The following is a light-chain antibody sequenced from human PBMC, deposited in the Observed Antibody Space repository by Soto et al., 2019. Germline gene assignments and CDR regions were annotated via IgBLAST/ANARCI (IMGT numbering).Light chain of an antibody. Sequence: QSVLTQSPSASASLGASVKLTCTLSSGHSTYTIAWHQQQPEKGPRYLMIINSDGSHTKGDEIPDRFSGSSSGAERYLTISSPESEDEADYYRQTSGNGYAVFGGGTQLSVL. CDR1: SGHSTYT. J-gene: IGLJ7*01. CDR2: INSDGSH. CDR3: QTSGNGYAV. V-gene: IGLV4-69*01.